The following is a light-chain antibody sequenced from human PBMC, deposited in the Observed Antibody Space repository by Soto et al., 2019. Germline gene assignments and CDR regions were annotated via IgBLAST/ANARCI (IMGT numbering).Light chain of an antibody. CDR2: EVS. Sequence: LTQPASVSGSPGQSITISCTGTSSDVGGYDYVSWYQLHPGKAPKLMVFEVSNRPSGVSHRFSGSKSGNTASLTISGLQAEDEADYFCSSYSISTAYLFGTGTKVTVL. V-gene: IGLV2-14*01. J-gene: IGLJ1*01. CDR3: SSYSISTAYL. CDR1: SSDVGGYDY.